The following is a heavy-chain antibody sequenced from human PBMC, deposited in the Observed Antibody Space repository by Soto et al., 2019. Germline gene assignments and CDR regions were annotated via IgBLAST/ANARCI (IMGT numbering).Heavy chain of an antibody. J-gene: IGHJ4*02. V-gene: IGHV3-48*02. CDR1: GFTFSSRA. CDR2: ISSSSSNI. CDR3: ASDRSLGSNWYYYLES. D-gene: IGHD1-20*01. Sequence: GGSLRLSCTASGFTFSSRAMNWVRQFPGRGLEWVSYISSSSSNIDYADSVKGRFTVSRDNAKNSLYLQMNTLRDEDTAVYYCASDRSLGSNWYYYLESWGQGTLVTVSS.